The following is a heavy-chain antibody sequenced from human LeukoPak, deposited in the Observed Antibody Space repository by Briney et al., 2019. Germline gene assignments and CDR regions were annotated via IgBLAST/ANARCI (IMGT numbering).Heavy chain of an antibody. CDR2: IYYSGST. V-gene: IGHV4-39*07. J-gene: IGHJ4*02. CDR3: ARERELLWFGEPRGYFDY. D-gene: IGHD3-10*01. CDR1: GDSIRSSYY. Sequence: SETLSLTCTVSGDSIRSSYYWGWIRQPPGKGLEWIGSIYYSGSTNYNPSLKSRVTISVDTSKNQFSLKLSSVTAADTAVYYCARERELLWFGEPRGYFDYWGQGTLVTVSS.